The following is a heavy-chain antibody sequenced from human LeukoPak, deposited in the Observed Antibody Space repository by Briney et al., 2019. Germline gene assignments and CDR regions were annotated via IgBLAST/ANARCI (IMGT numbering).Heavy chain of an antibody. V-gene: IGHV4-59*08. CDR3: AIHSNWNAGVDYFDP. Sequence: SETLSHTRTVSGGSNYWSWIRQPPAQGLEWIGYFHYSGSTSYNPSLKSRVPISIDTSKNQCSLKLNSVTAADTAVYYCAIHSNWNAGVDYFDPWGQGTLVTVSS. D-gene: IGHD1-20*01. CDR2: FHYSGST. J-gene: IGHJ5*02. CDR1: GGSNY.